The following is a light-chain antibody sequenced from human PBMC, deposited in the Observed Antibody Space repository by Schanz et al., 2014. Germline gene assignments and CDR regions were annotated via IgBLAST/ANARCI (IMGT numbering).Light chain of an antibody. CDR2: GAS. CDR1: QTVSSL. V-gene: IGKV3-20*01. Sequence: EIVLTQSPGTLSLSPGERATLSCRSSQTVSSLFAWYQQKPGQAPRLLIYGASSRATGIPDRFSGSGSGTDFTLTIARLEPEDFAVYYCQQYGSSPLTFGQGTKVEIK. CDR3: QQYGSSPLT. J-gene: IGKJ1*01.